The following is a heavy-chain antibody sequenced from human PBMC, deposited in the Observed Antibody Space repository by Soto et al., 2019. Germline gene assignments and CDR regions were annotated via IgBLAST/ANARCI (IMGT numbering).Heavy chain of an antibody. D-gene: IGHD2-2*01. CDR1: GDTVSNNNAA. V-gene: IGHV6-1*01. Sequence: SQTLSLTCAISGDTVSNNNAAWNWIRQSPSRGLEWLGRTYYKSKWSFNYAVSVKGRLTIIPDTPKNQFSLQLDSVTPEDTAVYYCARGDQGFDYWGQGALVTVSS. CDR2: TYYKSKWSF. CDR3: ARGDQGFDY. J-gene: IGHJ4*02.